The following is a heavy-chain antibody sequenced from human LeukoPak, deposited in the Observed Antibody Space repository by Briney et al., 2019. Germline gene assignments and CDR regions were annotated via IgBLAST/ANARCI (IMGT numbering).Heavy chain of an antibody. V-gene: IGHV3-66*01. CDR1: GFTVSTNY. D-gene: IGHD3-22*01. CDR2: IYSGGTT. Sequence: GGSLRLSCAASGFTVSTNYLSWVRQAPGKGLEWVSVIYSGGTTHYADSVKGRFTISRDNSMNTLYLQMNSLRVEDTAVYYCARTYYYDSSGPDWGQGTLVTVSS. J-gene: IGHJ4*02. CDR3: ARTYYYDSSGPD.